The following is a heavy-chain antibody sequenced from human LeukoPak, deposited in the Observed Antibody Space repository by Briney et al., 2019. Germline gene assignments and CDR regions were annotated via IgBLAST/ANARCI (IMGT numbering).Heavy chain of an antibody. CDR3: ARDSSSWYGGINY. V-gene: IGHV3-66*01. D-gene: IGHD6-13*01. Sequence: GGSLRLSCAASGFTVSSSYMSWVRQAPGKGLEWVSVIYSGGSTYYADSVKGRFTISRDNSKNTLYLQMNSLRAEDTAVYYCARDSSSWYGGINYWGQGTLVTVSS. CDR2: IYSGGST. CDR1: GFTVSSSY. J-gene: IGHJ4*02.